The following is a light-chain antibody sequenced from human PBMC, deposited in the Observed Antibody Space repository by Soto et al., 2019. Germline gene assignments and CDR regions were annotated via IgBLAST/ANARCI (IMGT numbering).Light chain of an antibody. CDR3: ISYTSSSPYV. CDR1: SSDVGGYNY. Sequence: QSALTQPASVSGSPGQSITISCTGTSSDVGGYNYVSWYQHHPGKAPKLIIFDVSNRPSGISNRFSGSKSGNTASLTISGLQAEEEADYYCISYTSSSPYVFGTGTKVTVL. V-gene: IGLV2-14*03. J-gene: IGLJ1*01. CDR2: DVS.